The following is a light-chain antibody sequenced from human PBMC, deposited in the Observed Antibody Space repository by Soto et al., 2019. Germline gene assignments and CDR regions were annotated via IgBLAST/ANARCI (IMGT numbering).Light chain of an antibody. Sequence: DIQMTQSPSTLSASVGDTVTITCRASQTISSWLAWYQQKPGKAPKLLIYKASTLKSGVPSRFSGSGSGTEFTLTISSLQPDDFATYYCQHYNSYLYTFGQGTRLEIK. V-gene: IGKV1-5*03. CDR2: KAS. CDR3: QHYNSYLYT. CDR1: QTISSW. J-gene: IGKJ5*01.